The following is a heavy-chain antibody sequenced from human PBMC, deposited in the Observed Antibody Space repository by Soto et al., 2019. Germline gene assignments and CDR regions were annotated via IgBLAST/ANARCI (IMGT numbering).Heavy chain of an antibody. D-gene: IGHD5-12*01. V-gene: IGHV3-23*01. CDR1: GLTFSSYA. CDR2: ISGSGGST. CDR3: ARDYYRFNSGYGFLMDF. J-gene: IGHJ6*02. Sequence: GGSLRLSCAASGLTFSSYAMSWVRQAPGKGLEWVSAISGSGGSTYYADSVKGRFTISRDNSKNTLYLQMNSLRAEDTAVYYCARDYYRFNSGYGFLMDFWGQGTTVTVSS.